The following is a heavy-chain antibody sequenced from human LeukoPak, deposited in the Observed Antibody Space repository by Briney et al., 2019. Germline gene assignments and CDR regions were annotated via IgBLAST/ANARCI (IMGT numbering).Heavy chain of an antibody. D-gene: IGHD5-24*01. CDR3: AKPSDGYNIWDSFDY. CDR1: GFTFSSYG. J-gene: IGHJ4*02. V-gene: IGHV3-30*18. CDR2: ISYDGSNK. Sequence: PGSSLRLSCAASGFTFSSYGMHWVRQAPGKGLEWVAVISYDGSNKYYADSVKGRVTIFRDNSKNTLYLQMNSLRAEDTAVYYCAKPSDGYNIWDSFDYWGQGTLVTVSS.